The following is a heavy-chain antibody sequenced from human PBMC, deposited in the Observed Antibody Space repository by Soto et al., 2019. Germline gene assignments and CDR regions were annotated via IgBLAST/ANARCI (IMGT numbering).Heavy chain of an antibody. CDR3: AVRIVGAPGFDY. J-gene: IGHJ4*02. CDR1: GFTFTSSA. D-gene: IGHD1-26*01. Sequence: SVKVSCKASGFTFTSSAVQWVRQARGQRLEWIGWIVVGSGNTNYAQKFQERVTITRDMSTSTAYMELSSLRSEDTAVYYCAVRIVGAPGFDYWGQGTLVTVSS. V-gene: IGHV1-58*01. CDR2: IVVGSGNT.